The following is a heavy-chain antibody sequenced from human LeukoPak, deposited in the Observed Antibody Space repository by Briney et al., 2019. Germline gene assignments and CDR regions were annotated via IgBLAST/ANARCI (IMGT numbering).Heavy chain of an antibody. V-gene: IGHV4-4*07. D-gene: IGHD3-22*01. CDR3: ARDPYFDSSGYNYGLDY. Sequence: PSETLSLTCTVSGASIRSYYWAWIRQPAGEGLECIGLIYPSGNTNYNPSLKSRVTMSIDTSKNQFSLRLSSVTAADTAVYYCARDPYFDSSGYNYGLDYSGQGTLVTVSP. CDR2: IYPSGNT. CDR1: GASIRSYY. J-gene: IGHJ4*02.